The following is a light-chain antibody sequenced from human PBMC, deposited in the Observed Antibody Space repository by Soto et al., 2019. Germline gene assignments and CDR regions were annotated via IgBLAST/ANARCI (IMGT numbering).Light chain of an antibody. V-gene: IGKV3-20*01. CDR2: DVS. CDR1: QSVCSNY. Sequence: EIVLTQSPGTLSLSPGERATLSCRSSQSVCSNYLAWYQQKPDQAPRLVIYDVSGRATGIPDRFSGSGSGTDFTLTISRLEPEDFAVYYCQQYGSSPTFGQGTKVEIK. CDR3: QQYGSSPT. J-gene: IGKJ1*01.